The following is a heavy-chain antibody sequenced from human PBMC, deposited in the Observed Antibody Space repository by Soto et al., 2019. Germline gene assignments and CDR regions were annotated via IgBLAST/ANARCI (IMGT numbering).Heavy chain of an antibody. CDR3: ARMVVVVPAATQDLYYYYGMDV. CDR1: GGSFSGYY. V-gene: IGHV4-34*01. D-gene: IGHD2-2*01. Sequence: SETLSLTCAVYGGSFSGYYWSWIRQPPGKGLEWIGEISHSGSTNYNPSLKSRVTISVDTSKNQFSLKLSSVTAADTAVYYCARMVVVVPAATQDLYYYYGMDVWGQGTTVTVSS. CDR2: ISHSGST. J-gene: IGHJ6*02.